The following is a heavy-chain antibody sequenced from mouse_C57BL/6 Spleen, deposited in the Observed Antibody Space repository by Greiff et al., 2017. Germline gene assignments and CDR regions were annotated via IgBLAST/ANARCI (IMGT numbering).Heavy chain of an antibody. Sequence: QVQLQQSGPELVKPGASVKISCKASGYAFSSSWMNWVKQRPGKGLEWIGRIYPGDGDTNYNGKFKGKDTLTADKSSSTAYMQLISLTSEDSAVSSCARAYGSSSYYFDYWGQGTTLTVSS. CDR1: GYAFSSSW. D-gene: IGHD1-1*01. CDR2: IYPGDGDT. CDR3: ARAYGSSSYYFDY. V-gene: IGHV1-82*01. J-gene: IGHJ2*01.